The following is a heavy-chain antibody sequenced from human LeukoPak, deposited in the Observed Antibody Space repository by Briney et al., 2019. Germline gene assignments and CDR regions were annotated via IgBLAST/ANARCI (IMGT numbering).Heavy chain of an antibody. J-gene: IGHJ4*02. D-gene: IGHD2-2*03. Sequence: GASVKVSCKASGYTFTSYDINWVRQATGQGLEWMGWMNPNSGNTGYAQKFQGRVTITRNTSISTAYMELSSLRSEDTAVYYCARELTGYCSSTSCHSRDYWGQGTLVTVSS. CDR1: GYTFTSYD. CDR2: MNPNSGNT. V-gene: IGHV1-8*03. CDR3: ARELTGYCSSTSCHSRDY.